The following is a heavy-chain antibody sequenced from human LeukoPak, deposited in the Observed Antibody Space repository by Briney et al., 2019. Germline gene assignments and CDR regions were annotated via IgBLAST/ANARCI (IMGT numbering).Heavy chain of an antibody. CDR1: GFIFSSYA. J-gene: IGHJ3*01. V-gene: IGHV3-23*01. Sequence: GGSLRLSCAASGFIFSSYAISWVRQAPGQGLEWVSVISGSGGTTFYADPVKGRFTISRDNSKNTLYLEMNSLRVGDTAIYYCAKGRTVLNDALDVWGQGTLVTVSS. CDR2: ISGSGGTT. D-gene: IGHD4-11*01. CDR3: AKGRTVLNDALDV.